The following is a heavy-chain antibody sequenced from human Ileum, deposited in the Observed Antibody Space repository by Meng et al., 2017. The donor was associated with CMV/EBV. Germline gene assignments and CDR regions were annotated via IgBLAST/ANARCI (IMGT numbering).Heavy chain of an antibody. CDR3: AKATPISYCSSTSCGFDY. Sequence: GESLKISCVGSGFPFGGYAASWVRQAPGKGLEWVASISVSGDTTHYADSVKGRFTISRDNSKNTLYLQMNSLRAEDTAVYYCAKATPISYCSSTSCGFDYWGQGTLVTVSS. D-gene: IGHD2-2*01. V-gene: IGHV3-23*01. CDR1: GFPFGGYA. J-gene: IGHJ4*02. CDR2: ISVSGDTT.